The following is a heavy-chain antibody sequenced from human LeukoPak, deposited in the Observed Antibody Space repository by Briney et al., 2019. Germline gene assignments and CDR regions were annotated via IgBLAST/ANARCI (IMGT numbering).Heavy chain of an antibody. CDR3: ARDAGDYGDYLLIFDY. Sequence: PGGSLRLSCAASGFTFSSYAMHRVRQAPGKGLEWVAVISYDGINKYYADSVKGRFTISRDNSKNTLYLQMNSLRAEDTAVYYCARDAGDYGDYLLIFDYWGQGTLVTVSS. D-gene: IGHD4-17*01. J-gene: IGHJ4*02. CDR2: ISYDGINK. CDR1: GFTFSSYA. V-gene: IGHV3-30-3*01.